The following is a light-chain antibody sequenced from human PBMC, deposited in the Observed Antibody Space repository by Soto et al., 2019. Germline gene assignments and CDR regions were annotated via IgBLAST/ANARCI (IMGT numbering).Light chain of an antibody. J-gene: IGKJ2*01. Sequence: DIQMTQSPSSLSASVGDRVTMTCRASQSISSYLNWYQQKPGKAPKLLIYAASSLQSGVPSRFGGSGSGTDFPLTISSLHPEDFATYYCQQSYSTPRTFGQGTKLEIK. CDR2: AAS. CDR1: QSISSY. CDR3: QQSYSTPRT. V-gene: IGKV1-39*01.